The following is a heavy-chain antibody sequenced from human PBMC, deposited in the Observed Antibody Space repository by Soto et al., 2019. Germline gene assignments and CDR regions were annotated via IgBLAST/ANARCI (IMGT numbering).Heavy chain of an antibody. CDR2: INAGNGNT. CDR1: GYTFTSYA. CDR3: ARDQVAAGEHCYYYYYMDV. Sequence: ASVKVSCKASGYTFTSYAMHWVRQAPGQRLEWMGWINAGNGNTKYSQKFQGRVTITRDTSASTAYMELSSLRSEDTAVYYCARDQVAAGEHCYYYYYMDVWGKGTTVTVSS. V-gene: IGHV1-3*01. J-gene: IGHJ6*03. D-gene: IGHD3-10*01.